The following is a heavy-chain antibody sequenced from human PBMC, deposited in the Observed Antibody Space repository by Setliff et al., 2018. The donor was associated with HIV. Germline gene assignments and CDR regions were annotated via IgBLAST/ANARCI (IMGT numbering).Heavy chain of an antibody. CDR3: ARDLIRLGYNSGTGYFDY. V-gene: IGHV3-30*04. J-gene: IGHJ4*02. D-gene: IGHD5-18*01. Sequence: GGSLRLSCAASGFTFSSYAIHWVRQAPGKGLEWVAVISYDGSDDYYADSARGRFTVSRDNSKSTVYLIMNSLRTEDTAVYYCARDLIRLGYNSGTGYFDYWGQGTLVTVSS. CDR2: ISYDGSDD. CDR1: GFTFSSYA.